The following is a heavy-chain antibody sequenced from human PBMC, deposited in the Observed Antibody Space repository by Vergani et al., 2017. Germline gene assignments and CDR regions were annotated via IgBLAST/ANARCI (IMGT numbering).Heavy chain of an antibody. V-gene: IGHV3-21*01. Sequence: EVQLVESGGGLVKPGGSLRLSCAASGFTFSSYSMNWVRQAPGKGLEWVSSISSSSSYIYYADSVKGRFTISRDNAKNSLYLQMNSLRAEDTAVYYCARDPAPQSVAGKVANDYYGMDVWGQGTTVTVSS. CDR3: ARDPAPQSVAGKVANDYYGMDV. J-gene: IGHJ6*02. CDR2: ISSSSSYI. CDR1: GFTFSSYS. D-gene: IGHD6-19*01.